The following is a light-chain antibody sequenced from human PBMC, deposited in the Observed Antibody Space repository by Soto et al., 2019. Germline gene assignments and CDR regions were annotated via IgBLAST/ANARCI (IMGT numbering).Light chain of an antibody. CDR3: CAYSTSGTHV. V-gene: IGLV2-14*03. Sequence: QSALTQPASVSGSPGQSITFSCTGTSSDVGSYDHVSWHQQHPGKAPKLIIYDVNKRPSGVPSRFSGSKSGNTASLIISGLQTEDEADYYCCAYSTSGTHVFGTGTKLTVL. CDR1: SSDVGSYDH. CDR2: DVN. J-gene: IGLJ1*01.